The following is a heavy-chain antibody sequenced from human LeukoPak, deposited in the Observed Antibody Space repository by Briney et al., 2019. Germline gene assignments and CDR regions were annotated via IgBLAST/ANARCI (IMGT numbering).Heavy chain of an antibody. J-gene: IGHJ4*02. CDR1: GVSFSRHA. Sequence: GGSLRLSCAASGVSFSRHAMSWVRQAPGKGLEWVSGITGSGGSTYYAESVKGRFTISRDNSKNTLYLQMNSLRVEDTAVYFCATRPASETYFAVFDYWGQGTLVTVSS. CDR3: ATRPASETYFAVFDY. D-gene: IGHD1-26*01. V-gene: IGHV3-23*01. CDR2: ITGSGGST.